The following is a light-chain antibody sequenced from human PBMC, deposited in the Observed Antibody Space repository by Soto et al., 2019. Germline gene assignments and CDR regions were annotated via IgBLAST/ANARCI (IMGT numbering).Light chain of an antibody. CDR2: EVN. CDR1: SSDVGGYNY. J-gene: IGLJ1*01. V-gene: IGLV2-8*01. Sequence: SVLTQPPSASGSPGQSVAISCTGTSSDVGGYNYVSWYQQHPGKAPKLMIYEVNKRPSGVPDRFSGSKSGNTASLTVSSLQAEDEADYYCSSYAGSSNVFGTGTKVTVL. CDR3: SSYAGSSNV.